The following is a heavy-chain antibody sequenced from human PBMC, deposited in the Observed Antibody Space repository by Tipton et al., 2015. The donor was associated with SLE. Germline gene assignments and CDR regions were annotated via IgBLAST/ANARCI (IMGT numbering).Heavy chain of an antibody. CDR1: RYSISSGYY. V-gene: IGHV4-38-2*02. CDR3: ARRIGEAFEI. J-gene: IGHJ3*02. D-gene: IGHD3-10*01. Sequence: TLSLTCIVSRYSISSGYYWGWMRQAPGKELERIGSFYHSGNTYYNPSLTSRVTISADTSKNQFSLKLSSVTAADTAVYYCARRIGEAFEIWGQGTMVSVSS. CDR2: FYHSGNT.